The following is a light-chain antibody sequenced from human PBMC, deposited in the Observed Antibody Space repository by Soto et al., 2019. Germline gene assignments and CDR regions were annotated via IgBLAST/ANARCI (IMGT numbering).Light chain of an antibody. CDR3: QQYGSSLTWT. Sequence: EIVLTQSPGTLSLSPVERATLSGMASQSVSSYSLAWYQKKPGQAPRLLIYGASSRAAGIPDRFSGSGSGTDFTLTISGLEPEDFAVYYCQQYGSSLTWTFGQGTKVDNK. J-gene: IGKJ1*01. CDR1: QSVSSYS. CDR2: GAS. V-gene: IGKV3-20*01.